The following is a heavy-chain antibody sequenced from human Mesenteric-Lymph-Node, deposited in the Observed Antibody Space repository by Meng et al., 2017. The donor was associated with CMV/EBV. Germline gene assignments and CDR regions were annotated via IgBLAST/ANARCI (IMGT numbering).Heavy chain of an antibody. D-gene: IGHD2-2*01. CDR2: IDPNTGAA. Sequence: ASVKVSCKASGYKFIGYYMHWVRQAPGQGPEWMGWIDPNTGAANYAQKFQGRVTMTRNTSISTAYMELSSLRSEDTAVYYCAKCSSTSCHFDYWGQGTLVTVSS. CDR3: AKCSSTSCHFDY. V-gene: IGHV1-2*02. CDR1: GYKFIGYY. J-gene: IGHJ4*02.